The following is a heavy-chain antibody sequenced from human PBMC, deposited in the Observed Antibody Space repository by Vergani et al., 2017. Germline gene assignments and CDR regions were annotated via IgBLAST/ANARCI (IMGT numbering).Heavy chain of an antibody. J-gene: IGHJ6*03. D-gene: IGHD6-13*01. Sequence: SSHPSPSTFTAYDMHWGRPAPGQGLEWRGRINPNSGGTNYAQKFQGRVTMTRDTSISTXYMELSRLRSDDTAVYYCAREGSSWLTYYYYYYLDVWGKGP. CDR3: AREGSSWLTYYYYYYLDV. CDR2: INPNSGGT. CDR1: PSTFTAYD. V-gene: IGHV1-2*06.